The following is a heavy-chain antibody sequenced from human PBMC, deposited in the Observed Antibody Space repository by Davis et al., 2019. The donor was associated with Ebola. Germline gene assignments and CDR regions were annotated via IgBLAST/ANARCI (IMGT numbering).Heavy chain of an antibody. D-gene: IGHD3-3*01. J-gene: IGHJ4*02. V-gene: IGHV3-74*01. Sequence: GESLKISCAASGFTFSSNWMHWVRQAPGKGLVWVSRINEDGSTTTYADSVKGRFTISRDNAKNTLHLLMNSLRAEDTAIYYCVRDLGGYYGYWGQGTLVTVSS. CDR3: VRDLGGYYGY. CDR1: GFTFSSNW. CDR2: INEDGSTT.